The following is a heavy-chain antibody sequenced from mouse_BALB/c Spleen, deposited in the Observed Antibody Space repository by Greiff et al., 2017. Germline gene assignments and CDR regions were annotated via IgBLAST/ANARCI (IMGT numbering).Heavy chain of an antibody. Sequence: DVKLVESGPGLVKPSQSLSLTCTVTGYSITSDYAWNWIRQFPGNKLEWMGYISYSGSTSYNPSLKSRISITRDTSKNQFFLQLNSVTTEDTATYYCARGSAWFAYWGQGTLVTVSA. V-gene: IGHV3-2*02. CDR3: ARGSAWFAY. J-gene: IGHJ3*01. CDR1: GYSITSDYA. CDR2: ISYSGST.